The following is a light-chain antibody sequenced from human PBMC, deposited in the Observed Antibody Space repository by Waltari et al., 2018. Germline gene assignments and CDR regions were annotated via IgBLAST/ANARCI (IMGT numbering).Light chain of an antibody. J-gene: IGKJ1*01. V-gene: IGKV3-11*01. CDR3: QQRSNWPGT. CDR1: KSFVNY. CDR2: GAS. Sequence: EIVLTQSPGTLSLSPGARATLSCRASKSFVNYLAWYQQKPGQAPRLLISGASNRATGIPARFSGSGSGTDFTLTISSLEPEDFAVYYCQQRSNWPGTFGQGTKVEIK.